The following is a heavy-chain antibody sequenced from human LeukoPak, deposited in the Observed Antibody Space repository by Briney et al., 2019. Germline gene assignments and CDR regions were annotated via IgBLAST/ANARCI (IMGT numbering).Heavy chain of an antibody. D-gene: IGHD3-16*01. CDR3: AKAPPYDYIWGTSPGGDAFDI. J-gene: IGHJ3*02. V-gene: IGHV3-23*01. CDR1: GFTFSSYA. Sequence: GGSLRLSCAASGFTFSSYAMSWVRQAPGKGLEWVSAISGSGGSTYYADSVKGRFTISRDNSKNTLYLQMNSLRAEDTAVYYCAKAPPYDYIWGTSPGGDAFDIWGQGTMVTVSS. CDR2: ISGSGGST.